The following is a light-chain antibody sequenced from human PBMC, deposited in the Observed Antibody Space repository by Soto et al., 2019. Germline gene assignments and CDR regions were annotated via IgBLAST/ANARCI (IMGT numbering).Light chain of an antibody. Sequence: QSVLTQPASVSGSPGQSITISCTGTSSDVGTYNYVSWYQHHPGKVPKLLIFEASNRPSGVSNRFSGSKSGNTASLTISGLQAEDEADYYCASYTGSSTLYVFGTGTKVTVL. V-gene: IGLV2-14*01. CDR3: ASYTGSSTLYV. CDR1: SSDVGTYNY. CDR2: EAS. J-gene: IGLJ1*01.